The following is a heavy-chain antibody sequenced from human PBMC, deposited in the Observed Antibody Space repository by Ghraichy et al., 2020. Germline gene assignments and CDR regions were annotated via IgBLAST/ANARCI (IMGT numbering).Heavy chain of an antibody. J-gene: IGHJ3*01. V-gene: IGHV3-43*02. CDR1: GFIFDDYA. Sequence: GGSLRLSCAASGFIFDDYAMHWVRQAPGKGLEWVSVISGAGDSTYYGDSVKGRFTVSRDNSKTSLYLQMNSLGTEDTALYYCAKDMWSSGYHFATNDAFDVWGQGTMVTVSS. CDR3: AKDMWSSGYHFATNDAFDV. D-gene: IGHD3-22*01. CDR2: ISGAGDST.